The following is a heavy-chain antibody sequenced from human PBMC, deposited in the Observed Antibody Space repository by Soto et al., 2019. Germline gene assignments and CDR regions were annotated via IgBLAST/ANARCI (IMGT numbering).Heavy chain of an antibody. V-gene: IGHV1-8*03. CDR3: ARVLDEGSPALDY. J-gene: IGHJ4*02. Sequence: SVKVSCKASGYTFSSYTISWVRQAPGQGLEWMGWMNPNSGIAGYAQKFQGRVTITRDNSISTAYMELSSLRSEDTAVYYCARVLDEGSPALDYWGQGTLVTVSS. CDR2: MNPNSGIA. CDR1: GYTFSSYT. D-gene: IGHD1-1*01.